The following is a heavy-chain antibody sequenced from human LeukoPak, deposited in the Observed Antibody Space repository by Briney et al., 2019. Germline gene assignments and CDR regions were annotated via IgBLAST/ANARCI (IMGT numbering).Heavy chain of an antibody. CDR3: ARVLLAGGLPDYYYYDMDV. D-gene: IGHD3-10*01. CDR2: TIPIFGSA. Sequence: GASMKVSCKASGYTFTSYYMHWERQAPGQGLEWVGGTIPIFGSASYAQKFQGRVTITADESTSTAYMELSSLRSEDTAVYYCARVLLAGGLPDYYYYDMDVWGQGTTVTVSS. J-gene: IGHJ6*02. V-gene: IGHV1-69*13. CDR1: GYTFTSYY.